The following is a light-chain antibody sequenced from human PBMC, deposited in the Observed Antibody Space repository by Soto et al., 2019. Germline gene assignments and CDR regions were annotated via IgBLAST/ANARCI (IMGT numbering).Light chain of an antibody. CDR3: QQYYSTPT. CDR1: QSVSSSY. CDR2: GAS. V-gene: IGKV3D-7*01. Sequence: PGERVTLSCRASQSVSSSYLTWYQQKPGQAPRLLIYGASTRATSIPARFSGSGSGTDFTLIISSLQAEDVAVYYCQQYYSTPTFGQGTRLEIK. J-gene: IGKJ5*01.